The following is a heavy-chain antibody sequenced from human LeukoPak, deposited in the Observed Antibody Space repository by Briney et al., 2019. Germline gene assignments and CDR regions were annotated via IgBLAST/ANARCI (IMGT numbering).Heavy chain of an antibody. V-gene: IGHV1-18*01. CDR2: ISAKNGEI. Sequence: GASVKVSCKASGYTFSNYGFSWVRQARGQGLEWMGWISAKNGEIHYAPKFQGRLTMATDTSTSTAYMELSSLRSEDTAVYYCASQYCSGGSCYSPYYYYGMDVWGQGTTVTVSS. CDR3: ASQYCSGGSCYSPYYYYGMDV. CDR1: GYTFSNYG. D-gene: IGHD2-15*01. J-gene: IGHJ6*02.